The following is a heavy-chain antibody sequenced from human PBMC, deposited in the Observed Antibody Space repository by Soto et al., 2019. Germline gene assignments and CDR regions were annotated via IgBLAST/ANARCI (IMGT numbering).Heavy chain of an antibody. V-gene: IGHV3-43D*04. CDR3: AKDGGDSDSWFGYSDY. J-gene: IGHJ4*02. Sequence: EVQLVESGGVVVQPGGSLRLSCAASGFTFDDHAMHWVRQAPGKGLAWVSLITRDGATTYYADSVKGRFSISRDNSRNSLYLQMNSLRPDDTAFYFCAKDGGDSDSWFGYSDYWGQGTLVTVSS. CDR1: GFTFDDHA. D-gene: IGHD6-13*01. CDR2: ITRDGATT.